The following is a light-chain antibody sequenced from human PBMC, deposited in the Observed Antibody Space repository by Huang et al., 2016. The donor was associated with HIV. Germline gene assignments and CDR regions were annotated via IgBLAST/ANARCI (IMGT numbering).Light chain of an antibody. Sequence: IQLTQSPSSLSLLIGDRVTIPCRASQDITNYLAWYQQKPRQPPKVLIYAASALPGGVPSRFSGSGSGRNFTLNINNLQPEDCGTYYCQQLNSYPITFGQGTRLEIK. J-gene: IGKJ5*01. V-gene: IGKV1-9*01. CDR1: QDITNY. CDR3: QQLNSYPIT. CDR2: AAS.